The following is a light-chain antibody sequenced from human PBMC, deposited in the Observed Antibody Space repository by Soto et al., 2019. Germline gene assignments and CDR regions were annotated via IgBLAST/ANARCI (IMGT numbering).Light chain of an antibody. CDR3: QQYHTDWT. Sequence: EIQMTQSPSTLSASVGDRVTITCRASQSISSWLAWYQQKPGKAPKLLIYDASSLESGVPSRFSGRGSGTEFTLTISSLQADDYATFYCQQYHTDWTFGQGTNVDIK. CDR2: DAS. CDR1: QSISSW. V-gene: IGKV1-5*01. J-gene: IGKJ1*01.